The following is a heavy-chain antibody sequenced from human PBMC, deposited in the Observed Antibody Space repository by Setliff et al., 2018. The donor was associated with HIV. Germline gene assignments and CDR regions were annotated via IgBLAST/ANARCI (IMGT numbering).Heavy chain of an antibody. CDR1: GDPIFIGGYY. J-gene: IGHJ5*02. Sequence: SETLSLTCTASGDPIFIGGYYWSWIRQHPGGGLEWIGYIYHTGKPYYNPSLQSRIIMSLDMSQNQFSLKLGSVTAADTAVYYCAKEGNSVDSWLDPWGPGTLVTVSS. CDR3: AKEGNSVDSWLDP. D-gene: IGHD1-26*01. CDR2: IYHTGKP. V-gene: IGHV4-31*03.